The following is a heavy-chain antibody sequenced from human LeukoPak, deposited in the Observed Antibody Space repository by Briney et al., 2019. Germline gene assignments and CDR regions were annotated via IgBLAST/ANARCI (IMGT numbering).Heavy chain of an antibody. V-gene: IGHV3-23*01. CDR2: VSRFGDGT. CDR1: GFTFSGFA. Sequence: PGGTLRLSCAASGFTFSGFAMSWVRQAPGKGLEWVSSVSRFGDGTFYADSVRGRFTISRDNSKNTLYLQMNSLRAEDTAVYYCARDPGGIVANFDYWGQGTLVTVSS. CDR3: ARDPGGIVANFDY. J-gene: IGHJ4*02. D-gene: IGHD5-12*01.